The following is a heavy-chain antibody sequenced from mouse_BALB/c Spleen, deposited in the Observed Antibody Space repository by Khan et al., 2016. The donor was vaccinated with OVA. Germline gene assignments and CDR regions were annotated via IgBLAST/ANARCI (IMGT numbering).Heavy chain of an antibody. D-gene: IGHD2-10*02. CDR3: ARMYGGDFDY. CDR2: ISYSGNT. Sequence: EVQLQESGPGLVKPSQSLSLTCTVTGYSITSDYAWNWIRQFPGNRLEWMGFISYSGNTNYNPSLKSRISVTRDTSKNHFFLQLNSVTTEDTATYCCARMYGGDFDYWGQGTTLTVSS. J-gene: IGHJ2*01. V-gene: IGHV3-2*02. CDR1: GYSITSDYA.